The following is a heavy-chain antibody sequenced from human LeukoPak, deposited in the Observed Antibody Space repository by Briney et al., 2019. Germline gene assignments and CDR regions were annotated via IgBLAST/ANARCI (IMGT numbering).Heavy chain of an antibody. CDR1: GGSISSGDYY. V-gene: IGHV4-30-4*01. CDR2: IYYSGST. CDR3: ARDTLRYYGMDV. J-gene: IGHJ6*02. Sequence: PSQTLSLTCTVSGGSISSGDYYWSWIRQPPGKGLEWIGYIYYSGSTYYNPSLKSRVTISVDTSKNQFSLKLSSVTAADTAVYYCARDTLRYYGMDVWGQGTTVIVS. D-gene: IGHD5/OR15-5a*01.